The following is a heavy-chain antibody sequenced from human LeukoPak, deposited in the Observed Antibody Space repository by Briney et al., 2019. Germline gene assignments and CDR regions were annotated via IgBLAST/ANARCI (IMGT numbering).Heavy chain of an antibody. V-gene: IGHV1-18*01. D-gene: IGHD2-8*01. CDR3: ARVLNGGHGRVSPWAFDI. J-gene: IGHJ3*02. Sequence: ASVKVSCKASGYTFTSCGISWVRQAPGQGLEWMGWISAYNGNTNYAQKLQGRVTMTTDTSTSTAYMELRSLRSEDTAVYYCARVLNGGHGRVSPWAFDIWGQGTMVTVSS. CDR1: GYTFTSCG. CDR2: ISAYNGNT.